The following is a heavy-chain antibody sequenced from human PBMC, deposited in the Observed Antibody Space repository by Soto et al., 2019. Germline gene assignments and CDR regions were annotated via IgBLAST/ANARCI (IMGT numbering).Heavy chain of an antibody. D-gene: IGHD2-8*02. CDR1: GGSVSSGSYY. V-gene: IGHV4-61*01. CDR2: IYYSGST. Sequence: SETLSLTCTVSGGSVSSGSYYWSWIRQPPGKGLEWIGYIYYSGSTNYNPSLKSRVTISVDTSKNQFSLKLSSVTAADTAVYYCARDQRSYWDPYYYYGMDVWGQGTTVTVSS. J-gene: IGHJ6*02. CDR3: ARDQRSYWDPYYYYGMDV.